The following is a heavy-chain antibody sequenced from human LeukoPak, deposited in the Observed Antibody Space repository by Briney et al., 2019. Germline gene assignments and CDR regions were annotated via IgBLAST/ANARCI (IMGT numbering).Heavy chain of an antibody. CDR3: ARTGYGGNPFPWDAFDV. Sequence: GESLKISCKASGYTFTNYWIGWVRQMPGKGLEWMGIIYPGDSDTRYSPSFRGQVIISADKSISTAFLQWSSLKASDTAMYYCARTGYGGNPFPWDAFDVWGQGTMVTVSS. V-gene: IGHV5-51*01. CDR2: IYPGDSDT. CDR1: GYTFTNYW. J-gene: IGHJ3*01. D-gene: IGHD4-23*01.